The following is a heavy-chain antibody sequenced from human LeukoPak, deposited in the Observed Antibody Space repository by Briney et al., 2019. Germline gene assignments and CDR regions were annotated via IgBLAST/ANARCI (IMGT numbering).Heavy chain of an antibody. CDR3: ARGGFSGYVQGFYYYMDV. J-gene: IGHJ6*03. CDR2: IIPIFGTA. V-gene: IGHV1-69*13. CDR1: GGTFSSYA. D-gene: IGHD5-12*01. Sequence: GASVKVSCKASGGTFSSYAISWVRQAPGQGLEWMGGIIPIFGTANYAQKFQGRVTITADESTSTAYMELNSLRSEDTAVYYCARGGFSGYVQGFYYYMDVWGKGTTVTVSS.